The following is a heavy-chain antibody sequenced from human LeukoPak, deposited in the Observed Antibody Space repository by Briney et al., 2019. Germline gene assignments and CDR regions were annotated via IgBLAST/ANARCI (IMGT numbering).Heavy chain of an antibody. Sequence: ASVKVSCKASGGTFSSYAISWVRQAPGQGLEWMGWMNPNSGNTGYAQKFQGRVTMTRNTSISTAYMELSSLRSEDTAVYYCARVDTSYYYYMDVWGKGTTVTISS. V-gene: IGHV1-8*02. D-gene: IGHD3-3*01. CDR1: GGTFSSYA. CDR2: MNPNSGNT. J-gene: IGHJ6*03. CDR3: ARVDTSYYYYMDV.